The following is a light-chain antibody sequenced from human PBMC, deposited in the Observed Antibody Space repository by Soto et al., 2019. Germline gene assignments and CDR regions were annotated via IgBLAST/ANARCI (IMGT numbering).Light chain of an antibody. J-gene: IGKJ1*01. CDR1: QSISSR. Sequence: DIQMTQSPSTLSGSVGDRVTITCRASQSISSRLAWYQQKPGEAPKLLIYKASSLESGVPSRFSGSEFGTEFTLTISSLQPDDFATYYCQQYNNYRTFGQGTKVEIK. CDR3: QQYNNYRT. V-gene: IGKV1-5*03. CDR2: KAS.